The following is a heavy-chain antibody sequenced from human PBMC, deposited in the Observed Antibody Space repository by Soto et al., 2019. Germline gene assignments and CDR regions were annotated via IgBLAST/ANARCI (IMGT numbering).Heavy chain of an antibody. CDR2: INSDGSST. Sequence: PGGSLRLSCAASGLTFSSYWMHWVRQAPGKGLVWVSRINSDGSSTSYADSVKGRFTISRDNAKNTLYLQMNSLRAEDTAVYYCARAGLRKTHCTNGVCYVPPSSRGWFDPWGQGTLVTVSS. J-gene: IGHJ5*02. V-gene: IGHV3-74*01. D-gene: IGHD2-8*01. CDR3: ARAGLRKTHCTNGVCYVPPSSRGWFDP. CDR1: GLTFSSYW.